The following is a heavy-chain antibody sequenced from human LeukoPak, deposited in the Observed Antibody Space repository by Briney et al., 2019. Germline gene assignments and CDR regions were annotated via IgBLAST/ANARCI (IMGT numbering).Heavy chain of an antibody. D-gene: IGHD6-6*01. CDR3: ARDHPPSINYYYYYGMDV. Sequence: ASVKVSCKASGYTFSIHHIQWVRQAPGQGLEWMGWISAYNGNTNYAQKLQGRVTMTTDTSTSTAYMELRSLRSDDTAVYYCARDHPPSINYYYYYGMDVWGQGTTVTVSS. J-gene: IGHJ6*02. V-gene: IGHV1-18*04. CDR2: ISAYNGNT. CDR1: GYTFSIHH.